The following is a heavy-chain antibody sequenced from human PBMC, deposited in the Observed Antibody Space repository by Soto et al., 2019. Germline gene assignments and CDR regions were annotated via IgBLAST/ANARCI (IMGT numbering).Heavy chain of an antibody. V-gene: IGHV3-74*01. CDR2: INGDGSST. CDR1: GFTFSNFW. CDR3: ARAQLLPDDAFDA. Sequence: GSLRLSCAASGFTFSNFWVHWVRQAPGKGPVWVSRINGDGSSTSHADSVKGRFTISRDNAENTLFLQMSGLRAEDTAVYYCARAQLLPDDAFDAWGRGTVVTVSS. J-gene: IGHJ3*01. D-gene: IGHD2-2*01.